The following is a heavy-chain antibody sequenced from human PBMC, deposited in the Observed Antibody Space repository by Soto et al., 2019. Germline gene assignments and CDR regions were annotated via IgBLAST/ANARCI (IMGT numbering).Heavy chain of an antibody. D-gene: IGHD3-22*01. CDR2: IYYSGST. Sequence: SVTLCLTWTVFGGSVISGSYYWSWIRQPPGKGLEWIGYIYYSGSTNYNPSLKSRVTISVDTSKKQFSLKLSSVTAADTAVYYCARATYYYDSSGYYYIPFDYWGQGTLVTVSS. CDR3: ARATYYYDSSGYYYIPFDY. CDR1: GGSVISGSYY. J-gene: IGHJ4*02. V-gene: IGHV4-61*01.